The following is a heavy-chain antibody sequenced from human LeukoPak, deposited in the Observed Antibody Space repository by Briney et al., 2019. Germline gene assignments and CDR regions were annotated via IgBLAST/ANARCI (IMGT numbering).Heavy chain of an antibody. Sequence: TGGSLTLPCAASGFTFSIYAMLWLRQAPGRGVEWVSAISGSGDSTYYADSVKGRFTISRDNSKNTLYLQMNSLRAEDTAVYYCAKDRGASVTTTYFDHWGQGALVTVSS. J-gene: IGHJ4*02. CDR3: AKDRGASVTTTYFDH. CDR2: ISGSGDST. CDR1: GFTFSIYA. V-gene: IGHV3-23*01. D-gene: IGHD4-17*01.